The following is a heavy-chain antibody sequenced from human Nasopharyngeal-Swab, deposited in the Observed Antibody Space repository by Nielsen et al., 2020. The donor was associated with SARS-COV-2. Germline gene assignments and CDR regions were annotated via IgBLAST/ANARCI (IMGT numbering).Heavy chain of an antibody. D-gene: IGHD6-6*01. Sequence: LRLSCTVSSGSISSTTYYWGWIRQPPGKGLEWIGSIYYSGSTYYNPSLKSRVTISIDTSKNQFSLKVSSVTAADTAVYYCARLVRPEDSTSRPRNWGQGTLVTVSS. CDR3: ARLVRPEDSTSRPRN. V-gene: IGHV4-39*01. J-gene: IGHJ4*02. CDR1: SGSISSTTYY. CDR2: IYYSGST.